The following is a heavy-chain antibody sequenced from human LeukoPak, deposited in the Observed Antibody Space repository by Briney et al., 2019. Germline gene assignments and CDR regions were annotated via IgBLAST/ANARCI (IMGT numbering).Heavy chain of an antibody. CDR3: ASWGRFLEWFDDAFDI. CDR1: GYTFTGYY. Sequence: ALVKVSCKASGYTFTGYYMHWVRQAPGQGLEWMGWINPNSGGTNYAQKFQGRVTMTRDTSISTAYMELSRLRSDDTAVYYCASWGRFLEWFDDAFDIWGQGTMVTVSS. D-gene: IGHD3-3*01. V-gene: IGHV1-2*02. CDR2: INPNSGGT. J-gene: IGHJ3*02.